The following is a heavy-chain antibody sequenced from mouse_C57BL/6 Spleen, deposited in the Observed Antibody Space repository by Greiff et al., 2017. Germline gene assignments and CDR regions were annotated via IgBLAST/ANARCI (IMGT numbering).Heavy chain of an antibody. J-gene: IGHJ1*03. CDR2: INPGSGGT. CDR1: GYAFTNYL. CDR3: ARGTTVVEYFDV. V-gene: IGHV1-54*01. D-gene: IGHD1-1*01. Sequence: QVQLQQSGAELVRPGTSVKVSCKASGYAFTNYLIEWVKQRPGQGLEWIGVINPGSGGTNYNEKFKGKATLTADKSSSTAYMQLSSLTSEDSAVYFCARGTTVVEYFDVWGTGTTVTVSS.